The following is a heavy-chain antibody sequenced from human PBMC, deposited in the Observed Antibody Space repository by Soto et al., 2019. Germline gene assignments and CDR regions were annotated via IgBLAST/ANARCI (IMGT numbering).Heavy chain of an antibody. CDR2: INAGNGNT. CDR1: GYSFTSYI. J-gene: IGHJ4*02. CDR3: AGVYSSDWYRFDY. V-gene: IGHV1-3*01. Sequence: ASVKVSCKASGYSFTSYIMHWVRQAPGQRLEWMGWINAGNGNTKYSQKFQGRVTITRDTSVSTAYMEVSSLRSEDTAVYYCAGVYSSDWYRFDYWGQGTLVTVST. D-gene: IGHD6-19*01.